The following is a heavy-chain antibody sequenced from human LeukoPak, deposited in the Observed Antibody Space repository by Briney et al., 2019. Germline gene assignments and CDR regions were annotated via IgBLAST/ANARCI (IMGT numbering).Heavy chain of an antibody. V-gene: IGHV6-1*01. CDR1: GDSVSSNSAA. CDR3: SRQRSTSTYYFGLDV. D-gene: IGHD6-6*01. Sequence: SQTLSLTCVISGDSVSSNSAAWSWIRRSPSRGLEWLGRAFYRSKWYNDYTVSVRSRITINPDTSTNQFSLQLKSATPEDTAVYYCSRQRSTSTYYFGLDVWGQGTTVTVSS. J-gene: IGHJ6*02. CDR2: AFYRSKWYN.